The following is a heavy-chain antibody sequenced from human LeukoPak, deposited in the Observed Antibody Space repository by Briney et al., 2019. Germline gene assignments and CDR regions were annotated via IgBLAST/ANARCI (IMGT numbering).Heavy chain of an antibody. CDR1: GFTFSNYW. D-gene: IGHD3-22*01. V-gene: IGHV3-7*01. CDR3: ATYSSLNRREFQY. CDR2: IKTDGSEK. Sequence: GGSLRLSCEGSGFTFSNYWMGWVRQAPGKGLQWVANIKTDGSEKYYVDSVKGRFTISRDNARNSLYLQMNSLRAEDTAVYYCATYSSLNRREFQYWGQGTLLTVSS. J-gene: IGHJ1*01.